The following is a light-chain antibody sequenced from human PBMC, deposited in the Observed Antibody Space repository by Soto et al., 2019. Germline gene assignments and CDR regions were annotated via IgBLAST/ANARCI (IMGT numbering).Light chain of an antibody. CDR3: QHRSNWPIT. CDR2: DES. J-gene: IGKJ5*01. Sequence: ELVLTQSPGTLSLSPGDSATLSCRASQSVSSSYLAWYQQKPGQAPRLLIYDESNRATGIPDRFSGSGSGTDLTLTISRLEPEDFAVYYCQHRSNWPITFGQGTRLEIK. CDR1: QSVSSSY. V-gene: IGKV3D-20*02.